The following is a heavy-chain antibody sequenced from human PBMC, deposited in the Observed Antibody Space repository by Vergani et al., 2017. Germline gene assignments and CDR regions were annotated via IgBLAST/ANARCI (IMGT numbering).Heavy chain of an antibody. CDR1: GGSISSYY. D-gene: IGHD4-17*01. J-gene: IGHJ4*02. CDR2: IYYSGST. Sequence: QVQLQESGPGLVKPSETLSLTCTVSGGSISSYYWSWTRQPPGKGLEWIGYIYYSGSTNYNPSLKSRVTISVDTSKNQFSLKLSSVTAADTAVYYCARHLTDYCDYFSYFDYWGQGTLVTFSS. CDR3: ARHLTDYCDYFSYFDY. V-gene: IGHV4-59*08.